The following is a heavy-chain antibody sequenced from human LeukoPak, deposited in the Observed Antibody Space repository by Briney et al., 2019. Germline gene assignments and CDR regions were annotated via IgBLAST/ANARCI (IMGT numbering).Heavy chain of an antibody. CDR1: GGTFNNYA. CDR2: IIPIFDTA. J-gene: IGHJ6*03. V-gene: IGHV1-69*13. D-gene: IGHD1-26*01. CDR3: ARGYTWEPLDYYYYMDV. Sequence: ASVKVSCNASGGTFNNYAFSWVRQAPGQGLEWMGGIIPIFDTAHYAQKFQGRVTITADESTSTAYMELSSLRSEDTAVYYCARGYTWEPLDYYYYMDVWSKGTTVTVSS.